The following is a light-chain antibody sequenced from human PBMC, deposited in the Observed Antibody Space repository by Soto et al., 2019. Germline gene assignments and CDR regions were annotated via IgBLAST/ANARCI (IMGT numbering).Light chain of an antibody. Sequence: DIQMTQSPSSLSASVGDRVTITCRASQGISTYLAWYQQKPGKVPKLLIYAASTLQSGVPSRFSGSGSGTDFTLTISSLQPEDVATYYCQKYHSAPLTCGGGTKVEIK. V-gene: IGKV1-27*01. CDR3: QKYHSAPLT. CDR1: QGISTY. J-gene: IGKJ4*01. CDR2: AAS.